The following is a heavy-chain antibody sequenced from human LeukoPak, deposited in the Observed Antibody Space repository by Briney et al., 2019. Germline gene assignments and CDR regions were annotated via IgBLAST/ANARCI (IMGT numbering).Heavy chain of an antibody. V-gene: IGHV3-23*01. D-gene: IGHD5-12*01. Sequence: PGGSLRLSCAASGFTFSSYAMSWVRQAPGKGLEWVSAISGSGGSTYYADSVKGRFTISRDNSKNTLYLQMNSLRAEDTAVYYCAKDLGGFHARMATISVDYWGQGTLVTVSS. CDR2: ISGSGGST. CDR1: GFTFSSYA. J-gene: IGHJ4*02. CDR3: AKDLGGFHARMATISVDY.